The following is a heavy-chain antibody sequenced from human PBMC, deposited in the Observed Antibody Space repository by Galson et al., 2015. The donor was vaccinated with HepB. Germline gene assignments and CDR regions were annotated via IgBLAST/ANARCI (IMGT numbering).Heavy chain of an antibody. Sequence: SVKVSCKASGGTFSSYAISWVRQAPGQGLEWVGGIIPIFGTANYAQKFQGRVTITADKSTSTAYMELSSLRSEDTAVYYCASPRGFGDSYYYYYGMDVWGQGTTVTVS. V-gene: IGHV1-69*06. CDR3: ASPRGFGDSYYYYYGMDV. CDR2: IIPIFGTA. CDR1: GGTFSSYA. D-gene: IGHD3-10*01. J-gene: IGHJ6*02.